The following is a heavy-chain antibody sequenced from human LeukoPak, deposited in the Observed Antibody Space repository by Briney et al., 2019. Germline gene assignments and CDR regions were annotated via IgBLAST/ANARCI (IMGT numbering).Heavy chain of an antibody. V-gene: IGHV4-34*01. CDR1: GGSFSGYY. D-gene: IGHD6-13*01. Sequence: SETLSLTCAVYGGSFSGYYWSWIRQAPGKGLEWIGEINHSGSTNYNPSLKSRVTISVDTSKNQFSLKLSSVTAADTAVYYCARRTGYSTSRLDYWGQGTLVTVSS. CDR2: INHSGST. CDR3: ARRTGYSTSRLDY. J-gene: IGHJ4*02.